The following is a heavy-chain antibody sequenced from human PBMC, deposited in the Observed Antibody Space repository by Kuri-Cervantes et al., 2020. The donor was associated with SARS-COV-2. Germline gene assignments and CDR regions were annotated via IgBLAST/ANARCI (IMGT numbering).Heavy chain of an antibody. V-gene: IGHV1-2*02. Sequence: ASVKVSCKASGYTFTGYYMHWVRQAPGQGLEWMGWINPNSGGTNYAQKFQGRVTMTRDTSTSTVYMELSSLTPEDTAIYYCYCAPKEGFDSWGQGTLVTVSS. D-gene: IGHD2-21*01. CDR2: INPNSGGT. CDR1: GYTFTGYY. J-gene: IGHJ4*02. CDR3: YCAPKEGFDS.